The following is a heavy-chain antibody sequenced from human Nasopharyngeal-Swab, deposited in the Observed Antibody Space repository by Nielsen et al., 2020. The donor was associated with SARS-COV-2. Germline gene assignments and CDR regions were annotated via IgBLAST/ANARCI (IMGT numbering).Heavy chain of an antibody. CDR2: LYSGGNT. CDR3: ARDIEEWLVVPSLSFDY. Sequence: GESLKISCAASGFIVSNTYMSWVRQAPGKGLEWVSLLYSGGNTYYTDSVKGRFTVSRDKSKNTLYLQMNSLRADDTAVYFCARDIEEWLVVPSLSFDYWGQGTLVTVSS. D-gene: IGHD3-3*01. J-gene: IGHJ4*02. V-gene: IGHV3-53*01. CDR1: GFIVSNTY.